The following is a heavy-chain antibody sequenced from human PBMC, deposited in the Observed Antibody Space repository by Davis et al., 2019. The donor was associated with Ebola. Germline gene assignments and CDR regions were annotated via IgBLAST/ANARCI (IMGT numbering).Heavy chain of an antibody. J-gene: IGHJ6*04. CDR3: ARGGRWYDIMTEASLMDV. CDR1: GFTFSTYS. V-gene: IGHV3-21*01. Sequence: GESLKISCAASGFTFSTYSMSWVRQAPGKGLEWVSSISSDSDYIYYADSAKGRFTISRDNAKNSLYLQMNSLRAEDTAVYYCARGGRWYDIMTEASLMDVWGKGTTVAVSS. D-gene: IGHD3-9*01. CDR2: ISSDSDYI.